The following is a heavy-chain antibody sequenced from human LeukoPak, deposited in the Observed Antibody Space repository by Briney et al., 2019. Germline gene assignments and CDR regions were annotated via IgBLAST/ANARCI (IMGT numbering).Heavy chain of an antibody. Sequence: SETLSLTCAVYGGSFSGYYWSWIRQPPGKGLEWIGEINHSGSTNYNPSLKSRVTISVDTSKNQFSLKLSSVTAADTAVYYCARDSSAGSGYDHFDYWGQGTLVTVSS. J-gene: IGHJ4*02. V-gene: IGHV4-34*01. D-gene: IGHD5-12*01. CDR1: GGSFSGYY. CDR3: ARDSSAGSGYDHFDY. CDR2: INHSGST.